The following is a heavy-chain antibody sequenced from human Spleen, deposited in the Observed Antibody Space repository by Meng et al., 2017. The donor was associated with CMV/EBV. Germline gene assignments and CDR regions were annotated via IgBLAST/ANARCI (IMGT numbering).Heavy chain of an antibody. CDR3: AREWRRRRYDGNYYVPDGFDI. J-gene: IGHJ3*02. CDR1: GYTFTGHY. D-gene: IGHD1-26*01. V-gene: IGHV1-2*02. CDR2: INPNSGGT. Sequence: ASVKVSCKASGYTFTGHYLHWVRQAPGQGLQWVGWINPNSGGTYYAQNFQGRVTMTRDTSTRTAYMDLSRLRSDDTALYDCAREWRRRRYDGNYYVPDGFDIWGQGTMVTVSS.